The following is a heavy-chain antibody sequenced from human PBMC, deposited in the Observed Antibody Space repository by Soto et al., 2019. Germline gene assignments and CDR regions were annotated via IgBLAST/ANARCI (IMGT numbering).Heavy chain of an antibody. V-gene: IGHV1-69*01. CDR2: IIPIFGTA. CDR1: GGTLSSYA. CDR3: ARGPLLVVVMEANWFDP. D-gene: IGHD3-22*01. J-gene: IGHJ5*02. Sequence: QVQLVQSGAEVKKPGSSVKVSCKASGGTLSSYAISWVRQAPGQGLEWMGGIIPIFGTANYSQKFQGRVTITADESTSTAYMELSRLRSEDTAVYYCARGPLLVVVMEANWFDPWGQGTMVTVSS.